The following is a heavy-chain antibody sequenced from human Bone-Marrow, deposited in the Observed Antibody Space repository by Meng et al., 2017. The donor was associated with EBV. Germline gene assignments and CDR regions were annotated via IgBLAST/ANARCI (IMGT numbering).Heavy chain of an antibody. Sequence: VLLQGEGPGLLRASGTLALTFAGSGGCISSRNWWSWVRQPPGKGLEWIGEIYHSGSTNYNPSLKSRVTISVDKSKNQFSLKLSPVTAADTAVYYCARVRAPYSSGLFDYWGQGTLVTVSS. CDR3: ARVRAPYSSGLFDY. V-gene: IGHV4-4*02. J-gene: IGHJ4*02. CDR1: GGCISSRNW. D-gene: IGHD6-19*01. CDR2: IYHSGST.